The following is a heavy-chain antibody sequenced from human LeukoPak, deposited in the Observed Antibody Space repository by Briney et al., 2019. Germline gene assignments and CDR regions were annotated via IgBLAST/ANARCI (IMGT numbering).Heavy chain of an antibody. CDR3: ARSTRYYDILTGYGWFDP. Sequence: PGGSLRLSCAASGFTFSDYYMSWIRQAQGKGLEWVSYISSSGSTIYYADSVKGRFTISRDNAKNSLYLQMNSLRAEDTAVYYCARSTRYYDILTGYGWFDPWGQGTLVIVSS. CDR2: ISSSGSTI. D-gene: IGHD3-9*01. V-gene: IGHV3-11*01. J-gene: IGHJ5*02. CDR1: GFTFSDYY.